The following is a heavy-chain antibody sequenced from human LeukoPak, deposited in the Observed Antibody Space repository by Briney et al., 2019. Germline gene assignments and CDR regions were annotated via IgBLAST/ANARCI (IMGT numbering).Heavy chain of an antibody. V-gene: IGHV1-2*02. CDR3: ARGYYYDSSGSHWFDP. CDR2: INPNSGGT. D-gene: IGHD3-22*01. CDR1: GYTFTGYY. Sequence: ASVKVSCKASGYTFTGYYMHWVRQAPGQGLEWMGWINPNSGGTNYAQKFQGRVTMTRDTSIGTAYMELSRLRSDDTAVYYCARGYYYDSSGSHWFDPWGQGTLVTVSS. J-gene: IGHJ5*02.